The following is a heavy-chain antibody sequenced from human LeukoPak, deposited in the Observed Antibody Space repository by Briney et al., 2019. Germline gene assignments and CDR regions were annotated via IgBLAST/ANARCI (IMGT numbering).Heavy chain of an antibody. D-gene: IGHD6-13*01. V-gene: IGHV1-3*01. J-gene: IGHJ5*02. CDR3: AREGYSSSWYDH. Sequence: GASVKVSCKASGYTFTTYTMHWVRQAPGQRLEWMGWINAGNGNTKYSQKFQGRVTITRDTSASTAYMELSSLRSEDTAVYYCAREGYSSSWYDHWGQGTLVTVSS. CDR1: GYTFTTYT. CDR2: INAGNGNT.